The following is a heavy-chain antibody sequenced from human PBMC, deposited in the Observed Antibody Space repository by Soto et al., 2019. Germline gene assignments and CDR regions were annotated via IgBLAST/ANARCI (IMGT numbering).Heavy chain of an antibody. Sequence: PGGSLRLSCVVSGFTFSSSWMHWVRQGPGKGLVWVSAISGSDNSTYYADSVKGRFTISRDNSKNTLYLQMSSLRADDTAVYYCAPMGVWGQGTTVTVSS. CDR1: GFTFSSSW. J-gene: IGHJ6*02. CDR3: APMGV. CDR2: ISGSDNST. V-gene: IGHV3-23*01.